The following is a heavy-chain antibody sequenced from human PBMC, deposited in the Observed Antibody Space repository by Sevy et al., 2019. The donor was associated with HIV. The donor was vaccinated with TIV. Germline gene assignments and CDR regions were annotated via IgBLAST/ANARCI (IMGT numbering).Heavy chain of an antibody. CDR2: ISYDGGNK. CDR1: GFTFSKYG. V-gene: IGHV3-30*18. D-gene: IGHD1-26*01. J-gene: IGHJ3*02. CDR3: AKPGKFSGSYLDAFDI. Sequence: GGSLRLSCAASGFTFSKYGMHWVRQAPGKGLEWVAVISYDGGNKYYADSVKGRFPISKDNFKNTLYLQMNSLRAEDTAIYYCAKPGKFSGSYLDAFDIWGQGTMVTVSS.